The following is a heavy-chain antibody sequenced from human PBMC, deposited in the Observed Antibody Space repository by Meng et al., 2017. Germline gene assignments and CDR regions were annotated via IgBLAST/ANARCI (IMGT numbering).Heavy chain of an antibody. CDR3: ARDRNYYYDSSGYYYFDY. J-gene: IGHJ4*02. Sequence: QVQLVQSGAEVKKPGSSVKVACKDSGGTFSSYAISWVRQAPGQGLEWMGGIIPIFGTANYAQKFQGRVTITADKSTSTAHMELSSLRSEDTAVYYCARDRNYYYDSSGYYYFDYWGQGTLVPVSS. CDR2: IIPIFGTA. CDR1: GGTFSSYA. D-gene: IGHD3-22*01. V-gene: IGHV1-69*06.